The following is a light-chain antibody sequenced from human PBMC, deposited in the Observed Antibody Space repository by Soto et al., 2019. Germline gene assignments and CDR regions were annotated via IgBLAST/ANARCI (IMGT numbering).Light chain of an antibody. V-gene: IGLV2-14*01. CDR1: SSDIGSYNY. Sequence: QSALTQPASVSGSPGQLIAISCTGTSSDIGSYNYVSWYQQHPGKAPKLMIHEVSNRPSGVSDRFSGSKSGNTASLTISGLQADDEADYYCSSHTTYSTRVFGTGTKLTVL. CDR2: EVS. J-gene: IGLJ1*01. CDR3: SSHTTYSTRV.